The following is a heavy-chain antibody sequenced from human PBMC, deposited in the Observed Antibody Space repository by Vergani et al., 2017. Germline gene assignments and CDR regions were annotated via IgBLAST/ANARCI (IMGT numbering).Heavy chain of an antibody. V-gene: IGHV3-30-3*01. CDR3: ARVGVAGTFYYYYGMDV. Sequence: QVQLVESGGGVVQPGRSLRLSCAASGFTFSSYAMHWVRQAPGKGLEWVAVISYDGSNKYSADSVKGRFTITRDNSKNCLYLQMNSLRAEDTAVYYCARVGVAGTFYYYYGMDVWGQGTTVTVS. CDR1: GFTFSSYA. D-gene: IGHD6-19*01. J-gene: IGHJ6*02. CDR2: ISYDGSNK.